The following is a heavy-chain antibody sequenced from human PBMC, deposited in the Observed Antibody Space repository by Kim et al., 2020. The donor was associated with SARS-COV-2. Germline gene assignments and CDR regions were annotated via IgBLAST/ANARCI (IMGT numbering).Heavy chain of an antibody. CDR2: IYHSGST. J-gene: IGHJ5*02. Sequence: SETLSLTCTVSGYSISSGYYWGWIRQPPGKGLEWIGSIYHSGSTYYNPSLKSRVTISVDTSKNQFSLKLSSVTAADTAVYYCARDKITFGGVIVLGFDPWGQGTLVTVSS. V-gene: IGHV4-38-2*02. CDR3: ARDKITFGGVIVLGFDP. D-gene: IGHD3-16*02. CDR1: GYSISSGYY.